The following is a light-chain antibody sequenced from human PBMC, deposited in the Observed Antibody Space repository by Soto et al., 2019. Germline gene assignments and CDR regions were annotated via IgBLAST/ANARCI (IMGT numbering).Light chain of an antibody. CDR2: DVS. J-gene: IGLJ1*01. V-gene: IGLV2-14*01. Sequence: SALTQPASVSGSPGQSITISCTGTSSDVGGYNYVSWYQQHPGKAPKLMIYDVSNRPSGVSNRFSGSKSGNTAPLTISGLQAEDEADYYCSSYTSSITFYVFGTGTKVTVL. CDR1: SSDVGGYNY. CDR3: SSYTSSITFYV.